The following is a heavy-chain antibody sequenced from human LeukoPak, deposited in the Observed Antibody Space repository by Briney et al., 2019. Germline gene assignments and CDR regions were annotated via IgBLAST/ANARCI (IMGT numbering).Heavy chain of an antibody. J-gene: IGHJ4*02. Sequence: GGSLRLSCAASGFTFSSYGVHWVRQAPGKGLEWVSYISSSSSSTIYYADSVKGRFTISRDNAKNSLYLQMNSLRVEDTAVYYCARDLIWGVTFADDYWGQGTLVTVSS. V-gene: IGHV3-48*01. D-gene: IGHD3-10*01. CDR3: ARDLIWGVTFADDY. CDR1: GFTFSSYG. CDR2: ISSSSSSTI.